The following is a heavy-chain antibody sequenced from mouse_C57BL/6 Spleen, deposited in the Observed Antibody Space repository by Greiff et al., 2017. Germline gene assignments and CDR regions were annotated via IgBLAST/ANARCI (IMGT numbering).Heavy chain of an antibody. Sequence: QVQLKESGAELVRPGTSVKVSCKASGYAFTNYLIEWVKQRPGQGLEWIGVINPGSGGTNYNEKFKGKATLTADKSSSTAYMQLSSLTSEDSAVYFWARGGVVATGDYWGQGTTLTVSS. D-gene: IGHD1-1*01. V-gene: IGHV1-54*01. CDR1: GYAFTNYL. J-gene: IGHJ2*01. CDR3: ARGGVVATGDY. CDR2: INPGSGGT.